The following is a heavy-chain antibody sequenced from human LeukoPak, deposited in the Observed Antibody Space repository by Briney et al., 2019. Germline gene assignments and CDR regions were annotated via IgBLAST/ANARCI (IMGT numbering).Heavy chain of an antibody. V-gene: IGHV3-23*01. CDR3: AKSYCTGGSCYSGVLDY. J-gene: IGHJ4*02. Sequence: GGSLRLSCAASGFTFSSYSMNWVRQAPGKGLEWVSGITGSGGSTYYADSVKGRFTITRDNSKNTLYLQMNSLRAEDTALYYCAKSYCTGGSCYSGVLDYWGQGALVTVSS. CDR2: ITGSGGST. CDR1: GFTFSSYS. D-gene: IGHD2-15*01.